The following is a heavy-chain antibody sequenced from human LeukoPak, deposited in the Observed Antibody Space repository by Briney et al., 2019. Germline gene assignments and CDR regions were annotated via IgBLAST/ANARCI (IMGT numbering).Heavy chain of an antibody. Sequence: SGGSLRLSCAVSGFNLNSYAMHWVRQAPGKGLGWVAVIRHDEANSFYADSVQGRFTISRDTSKKLLYLQMNSLRVEDTAVYYCAKEYTPSSPLGELDSWGQGTLVTVSS. V-gene: IGHV3-30*02. D-gene: IGHD6-6*01. CDR3: AKEYTPSSPLGELDS. CDR1: GFNLNSYA. CDR2: IRHDEANS. J-gene: IGHJ4*02.